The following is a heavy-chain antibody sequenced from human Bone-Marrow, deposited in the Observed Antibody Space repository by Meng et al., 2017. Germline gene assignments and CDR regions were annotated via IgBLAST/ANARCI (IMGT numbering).Heavy chain of an antibody. V-gene: IGHV4-4*02. D-gene: IGHD6-6*01. CDR3: ARAIATRPDVFDY. J-gene: IGHJ4*02. CDR1: GGSISSSNW. Sequence: QVQLQEPGPGLVKPSGTLSLTCAVSGGSISSSNWWSWVRQPPGKGLEWIGYISYSGSTNYNPSLKSRVTISVDTSKNQFSLKLSSVTAADTAVYYCARAIATRPDVFDYWGQGTLVTVSS. CDR2: ISYSGST.